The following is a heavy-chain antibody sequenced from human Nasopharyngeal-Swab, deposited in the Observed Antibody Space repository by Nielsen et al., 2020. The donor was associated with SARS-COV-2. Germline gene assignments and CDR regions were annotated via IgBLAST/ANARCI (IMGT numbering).Heavy chain of an antibody. CDR1: GGSTSSSSYY. J-gene: IGHJ6*02. CDR2: IYYSGST. Sequence: SETLSLTCTVSGGSTSSSSYYCGWLRQPPGKGLEWIGSIYYSGSTYYNPSLKSRVTISVDTSKNQFSLKLSSVTAADTAVYYCVGSSWYGDYYYYYGMDVWGQGTTVTVSS. D-gene: IGHD6-13*01. V-gene: IGHV4-39*07. CDR3: VGSSWYGDYYYYYGMDV.